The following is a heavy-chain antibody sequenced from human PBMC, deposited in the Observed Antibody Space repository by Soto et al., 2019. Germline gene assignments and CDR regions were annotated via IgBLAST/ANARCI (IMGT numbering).Heavy chain of an antibody. D-gene: IGHD6-13*01. Sequence: ASVKVSCKASGYTFTGYYMHWVRQAPGQGLEWMGWINPNSGGTNYAQKFQGWVTMTRDTSISTAYMELGRLRSDDTAVYYCARGFSRWGQQLVRDWFDPWGQGTLVTVSS. V-gene: IGHV1-2*04. J-gene: IGHJ5*02. CDR2: INPNSGGT. CDR1: GYTFTGYY. CDR3: ARGFSRWGQQLVRDWFDP.